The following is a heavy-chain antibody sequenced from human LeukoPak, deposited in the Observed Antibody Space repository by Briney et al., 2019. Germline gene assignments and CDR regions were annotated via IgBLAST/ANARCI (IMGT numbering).Heavy chain of an antibody. CDR1: GYTFTSYY. CDR2: INPSGGYT. V-gene: IGHV1-46*01. Sequence: ASVKVSCKASGYTFTSYYVHGVRQAPGQGGEGMGVINPSGGYTGYAQKFQGRVTMTRETSRSTVYMELSSLRSDDTAVYYCARDLGSDILTGYKKYYFDYGGQGTLVTVAS. CDR3: ARDLGSDILTGYKKYYFDY. J-gene: IGHJ4*02. D-gene: IGHD3-9*01.